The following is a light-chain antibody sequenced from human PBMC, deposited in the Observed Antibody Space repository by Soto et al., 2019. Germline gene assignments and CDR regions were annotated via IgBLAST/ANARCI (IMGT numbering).Light chain of an antibody. Sequence: QSVLAQPASVSGSPGQSITISCTGTSSDVGSYNSVSWYQQYPGKAPTLMIHDVSNRPSGVSNRFSGSKSGNTASLTISGLQAEDEADFYCSSFTSSSSYVFGSGTTLTVL. CDR2: DVS. CDR1: SSDVGSYNS. V-gene: IGLV2-14*03. CDR3: SSFTSSSSYV. J-gene: IGLJ1*01.